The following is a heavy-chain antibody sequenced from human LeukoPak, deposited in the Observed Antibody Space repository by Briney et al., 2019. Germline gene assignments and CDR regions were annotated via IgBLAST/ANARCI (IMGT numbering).Heavy chain of an antibody. J-gene: IGHJ4*02. V-gene: IGHV3-33*01. D-gene: IGHD6-19*01. CDR1: GFPFSSYG. CDR3: ARDLSAAFDF. CDR2: LVYDERS. Sequence: GGSLRLSCAVSGFPFSSYGMHWVRQAPGKGLEWVARLVYDERSDYADSVKGRFSISRDNSKNTLFLDMSDLRVEDTAVYYCARDLSAAFDFWGQGVLVTVSS.